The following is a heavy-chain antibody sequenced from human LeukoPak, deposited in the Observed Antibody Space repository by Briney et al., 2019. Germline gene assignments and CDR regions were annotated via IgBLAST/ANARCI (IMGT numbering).Heavy chain of an antibody. CDR3: ARRGNRRYAATFLDE. Sequence: KSSETLSLTCAVSGGSFSGYYWSWIRQPPGKGLEWIGEINDSGKTNTHPSLKSRITMSVDTSKNHFSLIVTSVTAADTAVYYCARRGNRRYAATFLDEWGQGTPVTVSS. CDR2: INDSGKT. D-gene: IGHD2-15*01. CDR1: GGSFSGYY. J-gene: IGHJ4*02. V-gene: IGHV4-34*10.